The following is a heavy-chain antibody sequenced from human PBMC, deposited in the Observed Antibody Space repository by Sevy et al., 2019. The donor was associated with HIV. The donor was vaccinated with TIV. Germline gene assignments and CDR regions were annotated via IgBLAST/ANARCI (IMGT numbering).Heavy chain of an antibody. J-gene: IGHJ4*02. CDR1: GFTFSSYS. V-gene: IGHV3-21*01. CDR2: ISSSSSYI. D-gene: IGHD4-17*01. Sequence: GGSLRLSCAASGFTFSSYSMNWVRQAPGKGLEWVSSISSSSSYIYYAHSVKGRFTISRDNAKNSLYLQMNSLRAEDTAVYYCARDAVRSHGDVGGDYWGQGTLVTVSS. CDR3: ARDAVRSHGDVGGDY.